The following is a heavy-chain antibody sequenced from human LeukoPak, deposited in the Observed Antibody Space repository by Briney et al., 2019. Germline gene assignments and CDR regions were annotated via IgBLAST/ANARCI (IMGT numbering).Heavy chain of an antibody. V-gene: IGHV3-7*01. CDR2: IKQDGSEK. Sequence: GGSLRLSCAASGFTFSSYWMSWVRQAPGKGLEWVANIKQDGSEKYYVDSVKGRFTISRDNAKNSLYLQMNSLRAEDTAVYYCARGSSGWDLLRKFDYWGQGTLVTVSS. J-gene: IGHJ4*02. CDR1: GFTFSSYW. CDR3: ARGSSGWDLLRKFDY. D-gene: IGHD6-19*01.